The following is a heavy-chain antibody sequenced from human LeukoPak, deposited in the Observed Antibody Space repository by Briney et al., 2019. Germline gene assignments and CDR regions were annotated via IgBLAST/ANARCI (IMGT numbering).Heavy chain of an antibody. CDR2: ISSGTGSYI. CDR1: GFSFSSYS. J-gene: IGHJ4*02. CDR3: ARCSGVFGSSGY. D-gene: IGHD6-6*01. V-gene: IGHV3-21*01. Sequence: GGSLRLSCVASGFSFSSYSMNGVRQAPGKGLEWVSTISSGTGSYIYYADSVRGRFTISRDNAKNSLYPRMNSLRAEDTAVYYCARCSGVFGSSGYWGQGTLVTVSS.